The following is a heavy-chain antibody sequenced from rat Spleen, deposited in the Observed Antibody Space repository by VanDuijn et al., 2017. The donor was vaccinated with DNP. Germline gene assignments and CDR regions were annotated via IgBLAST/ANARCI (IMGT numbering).Heavy chain of an antibody. J-gene: IGHJ1*01. V-gene: IGHV3-1*01. CDR1: GYSITNNY. Sequence: EVQLQESGPGLVRPSQSLFLTCSVTGYSITNNYWGWIRKFPGNRMEWIGHITYSGDTSYNPSLESRISITRDTSKNQFFLQLSSVTTEDTAAYYCVRQNIVRDWYFDFWGPGAMVPVSS. CDR2: ITYSGDT. D-gene: IGHD1-11*01. CDR3: VRQNIVRDWYFDF.